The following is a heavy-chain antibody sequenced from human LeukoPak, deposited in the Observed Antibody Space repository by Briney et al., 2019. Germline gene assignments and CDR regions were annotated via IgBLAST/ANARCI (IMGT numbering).Heavy chain of an antibody. V-gene: IGHV4-59*01. Sequence: PSETPSLTCTVSGGSISSYYWSWIRQPPGKGLEWIGYIYYSGSTNYNPSLKSRVTISVDTSKNQFSLKLSSVTAADTAVYYCARAYGDYPRVFDYWGQGTLVTVSS. J-gene: IGHJ4*02. CDR1: GGSISSYY. CDR3: ARAYGDYPRVFDY. CDR2: IYYSGST. D-gene: IGHD4-17*01.